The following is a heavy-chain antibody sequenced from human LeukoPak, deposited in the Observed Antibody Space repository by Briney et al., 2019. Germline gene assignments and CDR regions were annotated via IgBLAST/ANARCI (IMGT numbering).Heavy chain of an antibody. V-gene: IGHV4-34*01. CDR2: INHSGST. Sequence: SETLSLTCAVYGGSFSGYYWSWIRQPPGKGLEWIGEINHSGSTNYNPSLKSRVTISVDTSKNQFSLKLSSVTAADTAVYYCARARIAPADPVDYWGQGTLVTVSS. CDR3: ARARIAPADPVDY. J-gene: IGHJ4*02. D-gene: IGHD6-13*01. CDR1: GGSFSGYY.